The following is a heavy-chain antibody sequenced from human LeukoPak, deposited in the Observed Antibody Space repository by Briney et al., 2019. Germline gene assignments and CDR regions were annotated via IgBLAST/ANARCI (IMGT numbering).Heavy chain of an antibody. J-gene: IGHJ4*02. CDR1: GGTFSSYA. D-gene: IGHD3-22*01. CDR2: IIPIFGTA. Sequence: GASVKVSCKASGGTFSSYAISWVRQAPGQGLEWMGGIIPIFGTANYAQKFQGRVTITTDESTSTAYMELSSLRSEDTAVYYCARAWHYDSSGYYLDYWGQGTLVTVSS. CDR3: ARAWHYDSSGYYLDY. V-gene: IGHV1-69*05.